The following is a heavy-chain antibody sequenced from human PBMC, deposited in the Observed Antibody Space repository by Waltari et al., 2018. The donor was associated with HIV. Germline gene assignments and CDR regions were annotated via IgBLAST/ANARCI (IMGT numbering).Heavy chain of an antibody. Sequence: EVQLVESGGGLVQPGRSLRLSCAASGFTFDDYAVHWVRQPPGKGVEWVSGISWNSGSIDYADSVKGRFTISRDNTKNSLYLQMNSVRAEDTALYYCAKDRGPFIAVAGTWGQGTLVTVSS. D-gene: IGHD6-19*01. CDR2: ISWNSGSI. J-gene: IGHJ5*02. CDR3: AKDRGPFIAVAGT. CDR1: GFTFDDYA. V-gene: IGHV3-9*01.